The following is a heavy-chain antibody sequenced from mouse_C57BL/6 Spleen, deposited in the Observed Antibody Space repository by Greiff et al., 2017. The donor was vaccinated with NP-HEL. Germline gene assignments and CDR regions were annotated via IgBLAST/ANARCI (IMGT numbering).Heavy chain of an antibody. CDR3: AKNAGTWRYFDV. Sequence: VKLQESGPGLVQPSQSLSITCTVSGFSLTSYGVHWVRQSPGKGLEWLGVIWRGGSTDYNAAFMSRLSITKDNSKSQVFFKMNSLHADDTAIYYCAKNAGTWRYFDVWGTGTTVTVSS. D-gene: IGHD4-1*01. V-gene: IGHV2-5*01. CDR1: GFSLTSYG. J-gene: IGHJ1*03. CDR2: IWRGGST.